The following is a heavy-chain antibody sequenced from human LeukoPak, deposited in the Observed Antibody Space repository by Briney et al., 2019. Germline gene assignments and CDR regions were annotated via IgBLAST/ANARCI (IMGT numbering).Heavy chain of an antibody. D-gene: IGHD3-22*01. CDR2: IKSKTDGGTT. CDR3: TTGGYCDSSGYYVDY. Sequence: GGSLRLSCAASGFTFSNAWMNWVRQAPGKGLEWVGRIKSKTDGGTTDYAAPVKGRFTISRDDSKNTLYLQMNSLKTEDTAVYYCTTGGYCDSSGYYVDYWGQGTLVTVSS. J-gene: IGHJ4*02. CDR1: GFTFSNAW. V-gene: IGHV3-15*07.